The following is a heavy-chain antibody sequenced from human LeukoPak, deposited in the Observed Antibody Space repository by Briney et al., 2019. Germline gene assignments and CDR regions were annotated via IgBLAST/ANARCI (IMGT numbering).Heavy chain of an antibody. J-gene: IGHJ4*02. D-gene: IGHD6-13*01. CDR2: IWYDGSNK. CDR3: ARVHGSSWHHYFDY. CDR1: GFTFSSYD. Sequence: QPGGSLRLSCAASGFTFSSYDMFWVRQAPGKGLEWVAVIWYDGSNKYYADSVKGRFTISRDNSKNTLYLQMNSLRAEDTAVYYCARVHGSSWHHYFDYWGQGTLVTVSS. V-gene: IGHV3-33*01.